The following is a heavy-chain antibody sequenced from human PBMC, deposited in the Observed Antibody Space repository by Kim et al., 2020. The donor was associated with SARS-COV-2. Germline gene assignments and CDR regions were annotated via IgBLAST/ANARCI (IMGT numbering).Heavy chain of an antibody. CDR2: ISWNSGSI. D-gene: IGHD3-22*01. Sequence: GGSLRLSCAASGFTFDDYAMHWVRQAPGKGLEWVSGISWNSGSIGYADSVKGRFTISRDNAKNSLYLQMNSLRAEDTALYYCAKDGPYYYDSSGSSYYYYGMDVWGQGTTVTVSS. V-gene: IGHV3-9*01. J-gene: IGHJ6*02. CDR1: GFTFDDYA. CDR3: AKDGPYYYDSSGSSYYYYGMDV.